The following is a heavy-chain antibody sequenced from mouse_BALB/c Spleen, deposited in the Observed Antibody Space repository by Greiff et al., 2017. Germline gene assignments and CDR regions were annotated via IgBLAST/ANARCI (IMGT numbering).Heavy chain of an antibody. V-gene: IGHV1-7*01. D-gene: IGHD2-1*01. Sequence: VQLQQSGAELAKPGASVKMSCKASGYTFTSYWMHWVKQRPGQGLEWIGYINPSTGYTEYNQKFKDKATLTADKSSSTAYMQLSSLTSEDSAVYYCARGRGNWFAYWGQGTLVTVSA. J-gene: IGHJ3*01. CDR1: GYTFTSYW. CDR3: ARGRGNWFAY. CDR2: INPSTGYT.